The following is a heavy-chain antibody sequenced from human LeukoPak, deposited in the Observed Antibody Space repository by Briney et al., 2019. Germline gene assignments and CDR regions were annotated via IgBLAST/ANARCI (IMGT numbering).Heavy chain of an antibody. V-gene: IGHV1-69*05. J-gene: IGHJ3*02. CDR1: GGTFSSFA. CDR3: ARGPSQLLYRSAFDI. CDR2: IIPLFATP. Sequence: SVKVSCKASGGTFSSFAISWVRQAPGQGLEWMGGIIPLFATPNYAQKFQGRVTITTDESTYTAYMELSSLRSEDTAVYYCARGPSQLLYRSAFDIWGQGTMVTVSS. D-gene: IGHD2-2*02.